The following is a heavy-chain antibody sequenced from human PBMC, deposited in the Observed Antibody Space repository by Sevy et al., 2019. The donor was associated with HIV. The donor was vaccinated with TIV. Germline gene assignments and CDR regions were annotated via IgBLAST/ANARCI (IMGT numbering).Heavy chain of an antibody. CDR1: GFTFDTYS. J-gene: IGHJ4*02. D-gene: IGHD4-17*01. Sequence: GGSLRLSCAASGFTFDTYSMNWVRQAPGKGLEWVSFISGSSNYIYYADSVKGRFTISRDNARNSLYLQMNSLRGEDTAVYYCARDLPPSATTVAHFDCWGQGTLVTVSS. V-gene: IGHV3-21*01. CDR2: ISGSSNYI. CDR3: ARDLPPSATTVAHFDC.